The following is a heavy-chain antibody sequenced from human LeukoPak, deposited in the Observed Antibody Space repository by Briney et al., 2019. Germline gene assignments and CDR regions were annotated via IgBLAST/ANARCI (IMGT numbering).Heavy chain of an antibody. CDR2: INHSGST. D-gene: IGHD3-10*01. J-gene: IGHJ4*02. V-gene: IGHV4-34*01. Sequence: SGTLSLTCAVYGGSFSGYYWSWIRQPPGKGLEWIGEINHSGSTNYNPSLKSRVTISVDTSKNQFSLKLSSVTAADTAVYYCARGHFSYGSGSYYANIPYYFDYWGQGTLVTVSS. CDR3: ARGHFSYGSGSYYANIPYYFDY. CDR1: GGSFSGYY.